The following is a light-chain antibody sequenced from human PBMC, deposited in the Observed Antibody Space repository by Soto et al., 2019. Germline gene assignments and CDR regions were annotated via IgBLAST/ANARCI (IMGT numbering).Light chain of an antibody. CDR1: QSVSNS. CDR3: RQRRNSPRT. J-gene: IGKJ2*01. V-gene: IGKV3-11*01. Sequence: EIVLTQSPATLSLSPGEGATLSCRASQSVSNSLAWFQQKPGQAPRLLIYGASNRATDIPARFSGSGSGTNLNLTISSLEPEESAVYYCRQRRNSPRTFGQGTKLEIK. CDR2: GAS.